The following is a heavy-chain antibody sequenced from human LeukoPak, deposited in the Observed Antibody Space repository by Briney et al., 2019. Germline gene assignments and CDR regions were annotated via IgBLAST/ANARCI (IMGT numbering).Heavy chain of an antibody. Sequence: GGSLRLSCAVSGFTFSSYWMSWVRQAPGKGLEWVAFISYDGSNKYYADSVKGRFTISRDNSKNTLYLQMNSLRAEDTAVYYCAKDPYYYGSGSYQDYWGQGTLVTVSS. V-gene: IGHV3-30*02. CDR1: GFTFSSYW. D-gene: IGHD3-10*01. CDR2: ISYDGSNK. CDR3: AKDPYYYGSGSYQDY. J-gene: IGHJ4*02.